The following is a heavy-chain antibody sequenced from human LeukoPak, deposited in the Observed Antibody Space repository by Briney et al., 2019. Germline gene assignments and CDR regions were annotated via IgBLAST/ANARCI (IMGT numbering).Heavy chain of an antibody. D-gene: IGHD3-9*01. V-gene: IGHV3-21*01. J-gene: IGHJ6*03. CDR1: GFTFSSYS. CDR3: ARFLTGYSYYYYYYMDV. CDR2: IRSSSSYI. Sequence: PGGSLRLSCAASGFTFSSYSMNWVRQALGKGLEWVSSIRSSSSYIYYADSVKGRFTISRDNAKNSLYLQMNSLRAEDTAVYYCARFLTGYSYYYYYYMDVWGKGTTVTVSS.